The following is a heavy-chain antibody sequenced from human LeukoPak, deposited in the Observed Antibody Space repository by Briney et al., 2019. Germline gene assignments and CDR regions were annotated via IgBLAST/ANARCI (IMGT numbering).Heavy chain of an antibody. Sequence: GSSVKVSCKASGGTFSSYAISWVRQAPGQGLEWMGGIIPIFGTANYAQKFQGRVTITADESTSTAYMELSSLRSEDTAVYYCARDGPTYYYGSESYGMDVWGQGTTVTVSS. V-gene: IGHV1-69*01. J-gene: IGHJ6*02. CDR2: IIPIFGTA. CDR3: ARDGPTYYYGSESYGMDV. D-gene: IGHD3-10*01. CDR1: GGTFSSYA.